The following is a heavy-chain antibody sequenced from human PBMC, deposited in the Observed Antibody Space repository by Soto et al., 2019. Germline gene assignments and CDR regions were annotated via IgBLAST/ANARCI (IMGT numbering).Heavy chain of an antibody. V-gene: IGHV3-48*03. J-gene: IGHJ4*02. CDR1: GFTFSSYE. CDR3: AKVRRDFAWLSELDYFDY. Sequence: SGGSLRLSCAASGFTFSSYEMNWVRQAPGKGLEWVSYISSSGSTIYYADSVKGRFTISRDNSKNMLYLQMNSLRAEDTAVYYCAKVRRDFAWLSELDYFDYWGQGTPVTVSS. D-gene: IGHD3-9*01. CDR2: ISSSGSTI.